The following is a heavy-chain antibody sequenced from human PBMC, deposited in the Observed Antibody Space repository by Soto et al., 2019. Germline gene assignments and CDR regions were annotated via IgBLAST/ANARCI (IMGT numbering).Heavy chain of an antibody. Sequence: PSETLSLTCAVYGGSFSGYYWSWIRQPPGKGLEWIGEINHSGSTNYNPSIKSQDTISVDTSKNQFSLKLSSVTAADMAVYYCAPLYGSGSLVLDPWGQGTLVTVSS. V-gene: IGHV4-34*01. CDR3: APLYGSGSLVLDP. J-gene: IGHJ5*02. CDR1: GGSFSGYY. CDR2: INHSGST. D-gene: IGHD3-10*01.